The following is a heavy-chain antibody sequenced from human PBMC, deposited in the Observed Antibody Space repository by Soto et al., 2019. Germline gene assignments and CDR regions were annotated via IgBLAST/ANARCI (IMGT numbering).Heavy chain of an antibody. V-gene: IGHV3-30-3*01. CDR2: ISYDGSNK. J-gene: IGHJ4*02. Sequence: QVQLVESGGGVVQPGRSLGLSCAASGFTFRNHAMHWVRQAPGKGLEWVAVISYDGSNKYYADSVKGRFTISRDNSRSTLFLQMNRLRAEDTALYYSAREEYGRMFLDYWGQGTLVTVSS. D-gene: IGHD6-6*01. CDR3: AREEYGRMFLDY. CDR1: GFTFRNHA.